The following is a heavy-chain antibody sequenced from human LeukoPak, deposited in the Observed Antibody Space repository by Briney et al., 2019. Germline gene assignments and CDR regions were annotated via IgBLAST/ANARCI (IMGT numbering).Heavy chain of an antibody. CDR1: GGSISSSSYY. Sequence: PSETLSLTCTVSGGSISSSSYYWGWIRQPTGKRLEWIGSIYYSGSTYYNPSLKSRVTISVDTSKNQFSLKLSSVTAADTAVYYCAIGGDSSSSSIDYWGQGTLVTVSS. CDR2: IYYSGST. D-gene: IGHD6-6*01. CDR3: AIGGDSSSSSIDY. V-gene: IGHV4-39*01. J-gene: IGHJ4*02.